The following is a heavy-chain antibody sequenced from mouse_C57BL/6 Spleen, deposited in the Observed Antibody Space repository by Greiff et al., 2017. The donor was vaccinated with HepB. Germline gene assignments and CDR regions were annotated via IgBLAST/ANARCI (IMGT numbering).Heavy chain of an antibody. CDR2: ISSGGDYI. J-gene: IGHJ1*03. Sequence: EVKLVESGEGLVKPGGSLKLSCAASGFTFSSYAMSWVRQTPEKRLEWVAYISSGGDYIYYADTVKGRFTISRDNARNPLYLQMSSLKSEDTAMYYCTRDDTTVPNWYFDVWGTGTTVTVSS. CDR1: GFTFSSYA. CDR3: TRDDTTVPNWYFDV. D-gene: IGHD1-1*01. V-gene: IGHV5-9-1*02.